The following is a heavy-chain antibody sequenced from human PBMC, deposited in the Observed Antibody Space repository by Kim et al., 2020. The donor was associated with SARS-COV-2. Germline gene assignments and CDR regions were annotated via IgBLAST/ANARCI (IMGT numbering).Heavy chain of an antibody. CDR1: GGSFSGYY. V-gene: IGHV4-34*01. J-gene: IGHJ5*02. Sequence: SETLSLTCAVYGGSFSGYYWSWIRQPPGKGLEWIGEINHSGSTNYNPSLKSRVTISVDTSKNQFSLKLSSVTAADTAVYYCARFLEYQLLMARGTGWFDPWGQGTLVTVSS. D-gene: IGHD2-2*01. CDR2: INHSGST. CDR3: ARFLEYQLLMARGTGWFDP.